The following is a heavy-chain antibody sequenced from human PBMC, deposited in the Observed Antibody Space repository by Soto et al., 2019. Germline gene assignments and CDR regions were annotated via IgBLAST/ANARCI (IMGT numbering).Heavy chain of an antibody. V-gene: IGHV4-59*01. Sequence: PSETLSLTCTVSGGSISTYYWSWIRQPPGKGLEWIGYSSYTGSTNYNPSLKSRVSISVDTSKNQFSLKLSSVTAADTAVYYCARVEGNSDDTYFDYWGQGTLVTVSS. D-gene: IGHD1-1*01. CDR3: ARVEGNSDDTYFDY. CDR1: GGSISTYY. CDR2: SSYTGST. J-gene: IGHJ4*02.